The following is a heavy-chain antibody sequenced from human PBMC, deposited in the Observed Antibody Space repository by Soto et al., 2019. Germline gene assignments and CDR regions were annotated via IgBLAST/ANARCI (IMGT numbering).Heavy chain of an antibody. Sequence: SQTLSLTCAISGDSVSSNSAAWNWIRQSPSRGLEWLGRTYYRSKWYNDYAVSVKSRITINPETSKNQFSLQLNSVTPEDTAVYHCARGVVVVPAATQGYYYYYYGRDVWGQGTTVTVSS. J-gene: IGHJ6*02. CDR3: ARGVVVVPAATQGYYYYYYGRDV. D-gene: IGHD2-2*01. CDR1: GDSVSSNSAA. CDR2: TYYRSKWYN. V-gene: IGHV6-1*01.